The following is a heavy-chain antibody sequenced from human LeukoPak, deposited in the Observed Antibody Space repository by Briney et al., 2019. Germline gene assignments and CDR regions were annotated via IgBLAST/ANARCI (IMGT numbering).Heavy chain of an antibody. V-gene: IGHV4-61*02. D-gene: IGHD1-14*01. J-gene: IGHJ4*02. CDR3: ARNFGPYIDS. Sequence: SETLSLTCTVSGGSISSSSYYWGWIRQPAGKGLEWIGRIHSSGSTNYNSSLTSRLTISVDTSQNQFSLKLNSVTATDTAVYYCARNFGPYIDSWGQGTLVTVSS. CDR1: GGSISSSSYY. CDR2: IHSSGST.